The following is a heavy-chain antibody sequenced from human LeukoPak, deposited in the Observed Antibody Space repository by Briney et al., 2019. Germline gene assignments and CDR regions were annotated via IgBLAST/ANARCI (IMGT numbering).Heavy chain of an antibody. CDR3: ARLANYYGGDY. CDR2: IYYSGST. Sequence: SETLSLTCTVSGGSISSYYWSWIRQPPGKGLEWIGYIYYSGSTNYNPSLKSRVTISVDTSKNQFSLKLSSVTAADTAVYYCARLANYYGGDYWGQGTLVTVSS. D-gene: IGHD3-10*01. V-gene: IGHV4-59*12. CDR1: GGSISSYY. J-gene: IGHJ4*02.